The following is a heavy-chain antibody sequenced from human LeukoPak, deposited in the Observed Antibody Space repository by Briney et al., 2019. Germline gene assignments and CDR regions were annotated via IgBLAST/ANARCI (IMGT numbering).Heavy chain of an antibody. J-gene: IGHJ4*02. CDR2: ISSSRCYI. D-gene: IGHD3-9*01. Sequence: GGSLRLSCAASGFTFSSYSMHWVRQAPGEGLEWVSYISSSRCYIYYADSVKGRFTSSRDNAKISLYLQMNSLRAEDTAVYYCARVADILTGYDYWGQGTLVTVSS. V-gene: IGHV3-21*01. CDR1: GFTFSSYS. CDR3: ARVADILTGYDY.